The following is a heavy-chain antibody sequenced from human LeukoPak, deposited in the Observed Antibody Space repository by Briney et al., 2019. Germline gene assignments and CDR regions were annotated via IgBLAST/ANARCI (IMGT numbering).Heavy chain of an antibody. CDR3: ARGPPGRSGYYQYYYYYYMDV. D-gene: IGHD3-22*01. Sequence: GGSLRLSCAASGFTFSDYYMSWIRQAPGKGLEWVSHISSSGSTIYYADSVKGRFTISRDNAKNSLYLQMNSPRAEDTAVYYCARGPPGRSGYYQYYYYYYMDVWGKGTTVTVSS. V-gene: IGHV3-11*01. J-gene: IGHJ6*03. CDR1: GFTFSDYY. CDR2: ISSSGSTI.